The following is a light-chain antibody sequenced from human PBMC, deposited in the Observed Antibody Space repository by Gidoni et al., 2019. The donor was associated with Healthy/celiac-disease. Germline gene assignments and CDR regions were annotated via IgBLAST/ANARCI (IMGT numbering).Light chain of an antibody. CDR1: QSVSSY. V-gene: IGKV3-11*01. CDR2: DAS. CDR3: QPRSNWPLT. Sequence: EIVLTQSPATLSLSPGERATLSCRASQSVSSYLAWYQQKPGQAPRLLIYDASNRTTGIPARFSGSGSGTAFTLTISSLEPEDFAVYYCQPRSNWPLTFGGXTKVEI. J-gene: IGKJ4*01.